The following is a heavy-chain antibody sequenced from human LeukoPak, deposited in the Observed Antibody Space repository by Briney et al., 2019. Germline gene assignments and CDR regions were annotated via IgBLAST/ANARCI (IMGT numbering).Heavy chain of an antibody. CDR3: ALLRYYYYMDV. Sequence: SETLSLTCAVHGGSFSGYYWSWIRQPPGKGLEWIGEINHSGSTNYNPSLKSRVTISVDTSKNQFSLKLSSVTAADTAVYYCALLRYYYYMDVWGKGTTVTISS. CDR2: INHSGST. CDR1: GGSFSGYY. J-gene: IGHJ6*03. V-gene: IGHV4-34*01.